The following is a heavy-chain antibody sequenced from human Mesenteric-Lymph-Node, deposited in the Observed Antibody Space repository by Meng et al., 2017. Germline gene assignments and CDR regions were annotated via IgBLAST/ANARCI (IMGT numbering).Heavy chain of an antibody. CDR2: IHYSGST. CDR3: TTAPNPYYFDY. CDR1: GGSISSSSYY. D-gene: IGHD1-14*01. Sequence: GSLRLSCTVSGGSISSSSYYWGWIRQPPGKGLEWIGNIHYSGSTYSNPSLKSRVTISVDTSNNQFSLKLSSVTAADTAVYYCTTAPNPYYFDYWGQRTLVTVSS. J-gene: IGHJ4*02. V-gene: IGHV4-39*07.